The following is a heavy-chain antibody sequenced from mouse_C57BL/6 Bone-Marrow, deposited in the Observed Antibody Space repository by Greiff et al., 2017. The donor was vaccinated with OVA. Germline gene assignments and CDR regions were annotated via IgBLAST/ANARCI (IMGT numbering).Heavy chain of an antibody. CDR3: ARDRDYGSPNGDVKAMDY. CDR1: GFTFSSYA. V-gene: IGHV5-4*01. J-gene: IGHJ4*01. Sequence: EVKLMESGGGLVKPGGSLKLSCAASGFTFSSYAMSWVRQTPEKRLEWVATISDGGSYTYYPDNVKGRFTISRDNAKNNLYLQMSHLKSEDTAMYYCARDRDYGSPNGDVKAMDYWGQGTSVTVSS. CDR2: ISDGGSYT. D-gene: IGHD1-1*01.